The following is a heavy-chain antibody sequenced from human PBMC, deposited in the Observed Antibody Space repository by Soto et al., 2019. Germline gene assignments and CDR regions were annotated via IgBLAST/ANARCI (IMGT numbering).Heavy chain of an antibody. Sequence: QVQLVQSGAEVKKPGASVKVSCKASGYTFTSYAMHWVRQAPGQRLEWMGWINAGNGNTKYSQKFQGRVTITRDTSASTAYMELSSLRSEDTAVYYCARDHIRVTMIVEVYYYYGMDVWGQGTTVTVSS. CDR1: GYTFTSYA. J-gene: IGHJ6*02. V-gene: IGHV1-3*01. D-gene: IGHD3-22*01. CDR2: INAGNGNT. CDR3: ARDHIRVTMIVEVYYYYGMDV.